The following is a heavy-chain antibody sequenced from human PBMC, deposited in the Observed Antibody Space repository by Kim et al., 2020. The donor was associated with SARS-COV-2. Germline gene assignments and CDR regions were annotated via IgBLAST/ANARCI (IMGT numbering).Heavy chain of an antibody. CDR1: GGSFSGYY. J-gene: IGHJ4*02. D-gene: IGHD6-13*01. Sequence: SETLSLTCAVYGGSFSGYYWSWIRQPPGKGLEWIGEINHSGSTNYNPSLKSRVTISVDTSKNQFSLKLSSVTAADTAVYYCARGAWAYSSSWYGYWGQGTLVTVSS. V-gene: IGHV4-34*01. CDR2: INHSGST. CDR3: ARGAWAYSSSWYGY.